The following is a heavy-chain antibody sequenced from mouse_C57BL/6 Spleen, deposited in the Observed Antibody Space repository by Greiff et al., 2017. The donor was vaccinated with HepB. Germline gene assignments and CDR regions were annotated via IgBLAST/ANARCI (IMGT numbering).Heavy chain of an antibody. V-gene: IGHV1-64*01. CDR3: ARDYGSSPVYAMDY. Sequence: QVQLQQPGAELVKPGASVKLSCKASGYTFTSYWMHWVKQRPGQGLEWIGMIHPNSGSTNYNEKFKSKATLTVDKSSSTAYMQLSSLTSEDSAVYYCARDYGSSPVYAMDYWGQGTSVTVSS. J-gene: IGHJ4*01. D-gene: IGHD1-1*01. CDR2: IHPNSGST. CDR1: GYTFTSYW.